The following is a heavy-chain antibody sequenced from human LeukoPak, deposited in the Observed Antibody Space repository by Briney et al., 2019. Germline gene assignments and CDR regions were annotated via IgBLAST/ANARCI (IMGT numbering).Heavy chain of an antibody. V-gene: IGHV4-39*02. Sequence: PSETLSLTCSVSGGSISNSGYYWSWIRQPPGKGLEWIGSVYYRGSTFYNASLKSRVAISVDTSKNQFSLKLTSVTAADTAIYYCGRDSGSYGIDYWGQGTLVTVSS. J-gene: IGHJ4*02. CDR1: GGSISNSGYY. CDR3: GRDSGSYGIDY. D-gene: IGHD1-26*01. CDR2: VYYRGST.